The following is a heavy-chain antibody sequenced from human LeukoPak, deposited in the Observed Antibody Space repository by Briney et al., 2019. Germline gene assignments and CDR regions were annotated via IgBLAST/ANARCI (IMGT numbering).Heavy chain of an antibody. CDR1: GYTFTGYY. J-gene: IGHJ4*02. Sequence: ASVKVSCKASGYTFTGYYIHWVRQAPGQGLEWMGRIDPSSGVTYYVQKFEGRVTMTRDTSVSTVYMEVGNLTSDDTAMYFCARRGFDSWGQGTLVTVSS. CDR3: ARRGFDS. V-gene: IGHV1-2*06. D-gene: IGHD3-16*01. CDR2: IDPSSGVT.